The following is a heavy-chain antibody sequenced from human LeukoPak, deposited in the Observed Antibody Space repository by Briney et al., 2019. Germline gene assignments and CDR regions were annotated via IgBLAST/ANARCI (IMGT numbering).Heavy chain of an antibody. CDR1: GFTFSSYS. J-gene: IGHJ4*02. D-gene: IGHD1-26*01. Sequence: PGGSLRLSCAASGFTFSSYSMNWVRQAPGKGLEWVSYISSSSSTIYYADSVKGRFTISRDIAKNSLYLQMNSLRAEDTAVYYCARGVGAVLRGFDYWGQGTLVTVSS. CDR3: ARGVGAVLRGFDY. V-gene: IGHV3-48*01. CDR2: ISSSSSTI.